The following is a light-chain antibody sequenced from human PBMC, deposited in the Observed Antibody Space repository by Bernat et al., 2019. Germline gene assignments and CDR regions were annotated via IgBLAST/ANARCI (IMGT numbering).Light chain of an antibody. Sequence: QSALTQPASVSGSPGQSITISCTGTSSDVGGYNYVSWYQQHPGRAPKLMIYDVRDRPSGISNRFSGSKSGNTASLTISGLLAEDEADYYCRSYTRSSTLVFGGGTRLTVL. CDR1: SSDVGGYNY. V-gene: IGLV2-14*03. CDR2: DVR. CDR3: RSYTRSSTLV. J-gene: IGLJ3*02.